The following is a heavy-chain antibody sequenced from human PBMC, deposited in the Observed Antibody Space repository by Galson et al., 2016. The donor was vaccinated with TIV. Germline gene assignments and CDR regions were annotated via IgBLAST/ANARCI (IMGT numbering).Heavy chain of an antibody. V-gene: IGHV1-69*13. CDR3: ARGRGIYDSSGYFLFDH. Sequence: SVKVSCKASGVTFSYFAFSWVRQAPGQGLEWMGGIVPMFGTTNYAQKFQGRVTISADESTTTAYLELSSLRSKDTAVYYCARGRGIYDSSGYFLFDHWGQGTLVTVSS. CDR2: IVPMFGTT. J-gene: IGHJ5*02. D-gene: IGHD3-22*01. CDR1: GVTFSYFA.